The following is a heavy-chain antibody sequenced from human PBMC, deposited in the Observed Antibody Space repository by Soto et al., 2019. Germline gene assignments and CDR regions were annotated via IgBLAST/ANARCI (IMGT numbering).Heavy chain of an antibody. Sequence: EVQLVESGGGLLQPGGSLTLSCTASGFTFSNYWMHWVRQAPGKGLGWVSRTKSDGSGTSYTDSVKGRFTISRDNAYNTLYLQMCNLRAENTAVYYCAREGLDLGPGRMDVWGKGTTVIFSS. D-gene: IGHD3-10*01. CDR1: GFTFSNYW. CDR3: AREGLDLGPGRMDV. V-gene: IGHV3-74*01. J-gene: IGHJ6*04. CDR2: TKSDGSGT.